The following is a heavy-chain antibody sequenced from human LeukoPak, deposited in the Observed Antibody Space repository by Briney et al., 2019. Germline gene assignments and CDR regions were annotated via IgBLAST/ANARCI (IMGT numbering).Heavy chain of an antibody. CDR2: IIPILGIA. V-gene: IGHV1-69*04. CDR3: ARDYGGKVFDY. CDR1: GGTFSSYA. Sequence: SVKVSCKASGGTFSSYAISWVRQAPGQGLEWMGRIIPILGIANYAQKFQGRVTITADKSTSTAYMELSSLRPEDTAVYYCARDYGGKVFDYWGQGTLVTVSS. J-gene: IGHJ4*02. D-gene: IGHD4-23*01.